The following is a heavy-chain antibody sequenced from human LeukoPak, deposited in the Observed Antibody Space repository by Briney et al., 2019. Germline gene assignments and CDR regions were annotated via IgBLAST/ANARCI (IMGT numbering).Heavy chain of an antibody. CDR1: GFTFRSYW. D-gene: IGHD3-10*01. CDR2: ISPDGRST. J-gene: IGHJ4*02. CDR3: ARGASSGYRIDY. Sequence: GGSLRLSCAASGFTFRSYWMHWARQVPGKGLVWVSRISPDGRSTNYADSVKGRFTISRDNAKNTLYLQMNSLTGEDTAPYYCARGASSGYRIDYWGQGTLVTVSS. V-gene: IGHV3-74*01.